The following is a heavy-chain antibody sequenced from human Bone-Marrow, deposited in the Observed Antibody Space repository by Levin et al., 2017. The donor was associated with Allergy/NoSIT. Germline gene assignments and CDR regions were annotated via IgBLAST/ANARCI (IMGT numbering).Heavy chain of an antibody. CDR1: GFTFSSYG. V-gene: IGHV3-30*18. D-gene: IGHD6-19*01. CDR3: AKVPNSSIAAFYFDY. J-gene: IGHJ4*02. CDR2: ISYDGSNK. Sequence: GGSLRLSCAASGFTFSSYGMHWVRQAPGKGLEWVAVISYDGSNKYYADSVKGRFTISRDNSKNTLYLQMNSLRAEDTAVYYCAKVPNSSIAAFYFDYWGQGTLVTVSS.